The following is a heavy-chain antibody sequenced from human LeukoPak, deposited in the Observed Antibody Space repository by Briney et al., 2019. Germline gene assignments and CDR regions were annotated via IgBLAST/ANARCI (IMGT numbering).Heavy chain of an antibody. V-gene: IGHV4-31*03. J-gene: IGHJ5*02. Sequence: PSQTLSLTCTVSGGSISSGGYYWSWIRQHPGKGLEWIGYIYYRGSTYYNPSLKSRVTISVDTSKNQFSLKLSSVTAADTAVYYCARESGFRRRLGSLIDPWGQGTLVTVSS. D-gene: IGHD1-26*01. CDR3: ARESGFRRRLGSLIDP. CDR1: GGSISSGGYY. CDR2: IYYRGST.